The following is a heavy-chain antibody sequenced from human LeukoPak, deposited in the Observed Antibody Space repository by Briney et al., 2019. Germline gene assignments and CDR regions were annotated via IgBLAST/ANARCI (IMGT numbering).Heavy chain of an antibody. D-gene: IGHD3-10*01. CDR1: GYTFTGYY. CDR2: INPNSGGT. V-gene: IGHV1-2*02. J-gene: IGHJ3*02. CDR3: ATVGEPRPDAFDI. Sequence: GASVKVSCKASGYTFTGYYMHWVRQAPGQGLEWMGWINPNSGGTNYAQKFQGRVTMTRDTSISTAYMELSSLRSEDTAVYYCATVGEPRPDAFDIWGQGTMVTVSS.